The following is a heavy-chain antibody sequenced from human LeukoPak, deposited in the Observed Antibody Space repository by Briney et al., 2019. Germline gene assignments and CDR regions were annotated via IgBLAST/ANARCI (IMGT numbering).Heavy chain of an antibody. CDR3: ARDPRKNWYFDL. V-gene: IGHV6-1*01. Sequence: SQTVSLTCANSGDSVSSNSAAWNWIRQSPSRGLEWLGRTYYRSKWYNDYAVSVKSRITINPDTSQNQFSLQLNSVTPEDTAVCYCARDPRKNWYFDLWGRGTLVTVSS. D-gene: IGHD1-14*01. J-gene: IGHJ2*01. CDR1: GDSVSSNSAA. CDR2: TYYRSKWYN.